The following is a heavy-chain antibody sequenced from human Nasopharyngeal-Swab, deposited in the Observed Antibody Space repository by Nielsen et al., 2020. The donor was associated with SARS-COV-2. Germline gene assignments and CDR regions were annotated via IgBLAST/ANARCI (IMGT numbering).Heavy chain of an antibody. CDR2: IYPGDSDT. D-gene: IGHD2-15*01. J-gene: IGHJ6*03. V-gene: IGHV5-51*01. Sequence: VRQMPGKGLEWMGIIYPGDSDTRYSPSFQGQVTISADKSISTAYLQWSSLKASDTAMYYCARHRVVAAPVRCYYYMDVWGKGTTVTVSS. CDR3: ARHRVVAAPVRCYYYMDV.